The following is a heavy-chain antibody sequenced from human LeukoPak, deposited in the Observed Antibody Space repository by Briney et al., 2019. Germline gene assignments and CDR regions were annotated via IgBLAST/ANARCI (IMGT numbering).Heavy chain of an antibody. CDR2: INHSGST. CDR1: GGSFSGYY. D-gene: IGHD4-11*01. CDR3: ASGATVTTIGSRNKAFDP. V-gene: IGHV4-34*01. Sequence: SETLALTCAVYGGSFSGYYWSWNRQPPGKGLEWIGEINHSGSTNYNPSLKSRVTISVDTSKNQFSLKLSSVTAADTAVYYCASGATVTTIGSRNKAFDPWGQGTLVTVSS. J-gene: IGHJ5*02.